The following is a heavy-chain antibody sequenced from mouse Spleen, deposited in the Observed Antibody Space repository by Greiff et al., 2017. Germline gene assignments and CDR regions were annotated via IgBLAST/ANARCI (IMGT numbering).Heavy chain of an antibody. CDR3: ARLYRYDAPADY. V-gene: IGHV1-83*01. CDR1: GYTFTDHV. CDR2: IYPGSGST. D-gene: IGHD2-14*01. J-gene: IGHJ2*01. Sequence: VQLQQSGPELVKPGASVKMSCKASGYTFTDHVISWVKQRTGQGLEWIGEIYPGSGSTYYNEKFKGKATLTADKSSNTAYMQLSSLTSEDSAVYFCARLYRYDAPADYWGQGTTLTVSS.